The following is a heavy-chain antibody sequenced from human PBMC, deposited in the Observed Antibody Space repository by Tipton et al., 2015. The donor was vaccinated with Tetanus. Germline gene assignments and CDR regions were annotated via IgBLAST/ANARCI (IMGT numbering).Heavy chain of an antibody. CDR1: GGSISSYY. CDR3: ARDRSLYNWNDDHSAGNYSYYYGMDV. J-gene: IGHJ6*02. D-gene: IGHD1-1*01. CDR2: IYYSGST. V-gene: IGHV4-59*01. Sequence: TLSLTCTVSGGSISSYYWSWIRQPPGKGLEWIGYIYYSGSTNYNPSLKSRVTISVDTSKNQFSLKLSSVSAADTAVYYCARDRSLYNWNDDHSAGNYSYYYGMDVWGQGTTVTVSS.